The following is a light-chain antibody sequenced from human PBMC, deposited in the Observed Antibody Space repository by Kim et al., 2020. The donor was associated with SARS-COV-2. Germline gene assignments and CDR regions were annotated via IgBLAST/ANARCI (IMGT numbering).Light chain of an antibody. V-gene: IGLV3-19*01. CDR2: GKD. Sequence: SPELTQDPAVSVALGQTVRITCQGDSLRTYYATWHQQKPGQAPKVVIYGKDNRPSGVPDRFSGSSSGNTAYLTITGTQAGDEADYYCNSRDSNDYVVFGGGTKVTVL. J-gene: IGLJ2*01. CDR3: NSRDSNDYVV. CDR1: SLRTYY.